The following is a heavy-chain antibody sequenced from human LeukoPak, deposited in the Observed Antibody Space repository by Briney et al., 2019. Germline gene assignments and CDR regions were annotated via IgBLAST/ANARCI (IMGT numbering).Heavy chain of an antibody. CDR2: IRSKANSYAT. J-gene: IGHJ6*02. D-gene: IGHD2-15*01. CDR1: GFTFSGSA. V-gene: IGHV3-73*01. CDR3: TRTPPRYCSGGSCYYGMDV. Sequence: GGSLRLSCAASGFTFSGSAMHWVRQASGKGLEWVGRIRSKANSYATAYAASVEGRFTISRDDSKNTAYLQMNSLKTEDTAVYYCTRTPPRYCSGGSCYYGMDVWGQGTTVTVSS.